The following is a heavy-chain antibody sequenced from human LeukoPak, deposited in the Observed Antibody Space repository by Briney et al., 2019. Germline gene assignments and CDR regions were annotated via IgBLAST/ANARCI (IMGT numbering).Heavy chain of an antibody. V-gene: IGHV4-34*01. CDR2: INHSGST. Sequence: PSETLSLTCAVYGGSFSGYYWSWIRQPPGKGLEWIGEINHSGSTNYNPSLKSRVTISVDTSKNQFSLKLSSVTAADTAVYYCARVKGFLWSSRGYFDYWGQGTLVTVSS. D-gene: IGHD6-6*01. CDR1: GGSFSGYY. J-gene: IGHJ4*02. CDR3: ARVKGFLWSSRGYFDY.